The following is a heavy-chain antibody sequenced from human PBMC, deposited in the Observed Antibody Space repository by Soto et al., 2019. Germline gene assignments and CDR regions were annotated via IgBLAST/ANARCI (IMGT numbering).Heavy chain of an antibody. CDR1: GGTFSNSA. CDR2: IMPIFRTP. D-gene: IGHD3-10*01. J-gene: IGHJ6*02. CDR3: ARDEDRQQLGGNYYYIMDV. Sequence: QVQLEQSGAEVKKPGSSVTVSCKASGGTFSNSAISWVRQAPGQGLEWMGGIMPIFRTPDYAQKFQGRVTITADESTTTAYLALRGLRSEDTAVYYCARDEDRQQLGGNYYYIMDVWGQGTTVTVSS. V-gene: IGHV1-69*12.